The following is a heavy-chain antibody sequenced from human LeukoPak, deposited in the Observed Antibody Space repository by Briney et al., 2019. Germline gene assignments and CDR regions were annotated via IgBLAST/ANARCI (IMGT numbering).Heavy chain of an antibody. CDR2: ISAYNGNT. CDR3: ARDEGGGQSGSYSWFDP. D-gene: IGHD1-26*01. CDR1: GGTFSSYA. Sequence: ASVKVSCKASGGTFSSYAISWVRQAPGQGLEWMGWISAYNGNTNYAQKLQGRVTMTTDTSTSTAYMELRSLRSDDTAVYYCARDEGGGQSGSYSWFDPWGQGTLVTVSS. J-gene: IGHJ5*02. V-gene: IGHV1-18*01.